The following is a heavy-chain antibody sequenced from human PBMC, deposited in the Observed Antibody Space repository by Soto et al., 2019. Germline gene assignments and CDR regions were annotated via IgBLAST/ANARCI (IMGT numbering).Heavy chain of an antibody. D-gene: IGHD1-1*01. J-gene: IGHJ6*03. Sequence: GGSLRLSCAASGFTFDSYTMNWVRQAPGKGLEWVSSISSSSSYIYYADSVKGRFTISRDNAKNSLYLQMNSLRAEDTAVYYCARDGTINWKLEPYYMDVWGKGTTVTVSS. CDR1: GFTFDSYT. V-gene: IGHV3-21*01. CDR2: ISSSSSYI. CDR3: ARDGTINWKLEPYYMDV.